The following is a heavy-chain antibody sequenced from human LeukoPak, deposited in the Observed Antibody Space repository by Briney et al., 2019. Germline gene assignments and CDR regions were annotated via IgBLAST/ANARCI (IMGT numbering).Heavy chain of an antibody. CDR1: GFTFSDYG. J-gene: IGHJ4*02. D-gene: IGHD1-26*01. CDR3: ARDRRRRWETIYYFDY. Sequence: PGGSLRLSCAASGFTFSDYGMHWVRQAPGNGLEWVAVIWYDGSNKYYADSVKGRFTISRDNSKNTLYLQMNSLRAEDTAVYYCARDRRRRWETIYYFDYWGQGTLVTVSS. V-gene: IGHV3-33*01. CDR2: IWYDGSNK.